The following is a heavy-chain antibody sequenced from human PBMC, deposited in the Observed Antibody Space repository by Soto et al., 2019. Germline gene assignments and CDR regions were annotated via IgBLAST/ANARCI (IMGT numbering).Heavy chain of an antibody. D-gene: IGHD3-3*01. J-gene: IGHJ4*02. Sequence: ASVKVSCKASGYTFTSYGISWVRQAPGQGLEWMGWISAYNGNTNYAQKLQGRVTMTTDTSTSTAYMELRSLRSDDTAVYYCARGSAHGQYYDFWSGYPRPFDYWGQGTLVTVSS. CDR2: ISAYNGNT. V-gene: IGHV1-18*01. CDR1: GYTFTSYG. CDR3: ARGSAHGQYYDFWSGYPRPFDY.